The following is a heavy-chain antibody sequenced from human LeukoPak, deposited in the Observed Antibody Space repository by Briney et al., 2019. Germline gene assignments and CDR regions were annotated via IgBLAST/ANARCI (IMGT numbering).Heavy chain of an antibody. CDR2: IKRDGSEK. CDR3: ARGRGSWYGVYFDY. Sequence: PGGSLRLSCAASRFTFTDYWMSWVRQVPGKGLEWVANIKRDGSEKYYVDSVKGRFTISRDNAKNSLYLQMNSLRTEGTAVYYCARGRGSWYGVYFDYWGQGTLVTVSS. D-gene: IGHD6-13*01. CDR1: RFTFTDYW. V-gene: IGHV3-7*01. J-gene: IGHJ4*02.